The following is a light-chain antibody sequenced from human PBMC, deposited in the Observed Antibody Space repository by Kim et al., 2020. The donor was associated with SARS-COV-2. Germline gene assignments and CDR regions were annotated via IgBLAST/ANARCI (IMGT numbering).Light chain of an antibody. V-gene: IGLV2-14*03. CDR1: SSDFGGYNY. Sequence: GQSITISCTGTSSDFGGYNYVSWYQQHPGKDPKLMIYDVSNRPSGVSNRFSGSKSGNTASLTISGLQAEDEADYYCSSYTSSSTVVFGGGTQLTVL. J-gene: IGLJ2*01. CDR3: SSYTSSSTVV. CDR2: DVS.